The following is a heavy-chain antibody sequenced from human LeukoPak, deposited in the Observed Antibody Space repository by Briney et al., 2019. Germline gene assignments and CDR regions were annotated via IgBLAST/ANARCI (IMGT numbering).Heavy chain of an antibody. CDR2: IWYDGSNK. J-gene: IGHJ4*02. V-gene: IGHV3-33*01. Sequence: GRSLRLSCAASGFTFSSYGMHWVRQAPGKGLEWVAVIWYDGSNKYYADSVKGRFTISRDNSKNTLYLQMNSLRAEDTAVYYCARDPGSGSFGDDWGQGTPVTVSS. CDR1: GFTFSSYG. CDR3: ARDPGSGSFGDD. D-gene: IGHD1-26*01.